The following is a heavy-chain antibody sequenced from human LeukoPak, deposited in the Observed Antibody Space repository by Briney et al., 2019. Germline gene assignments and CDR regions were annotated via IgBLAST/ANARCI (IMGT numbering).Heavy chain of an antibody. CDR3: AKDRNIVIIPAAIEGFDY. Sequence: GGSLRLSCAASGFTFSRYSMNWVRQAPGKGLEWVAVIWNDGSKKLYADSVKGRFTVSRDNHKNVVFLQMNTLRVDDTAVYYCAKDRNIVIIPAAIEGFDYWGLGTLVTVAS. CDR2: IWNDGSKK. CDR1: GFTFSRYS. V-gene: IGHV3-33*06. J-gene: IGHJ4*02. D-gene: IGHD2-2*01.